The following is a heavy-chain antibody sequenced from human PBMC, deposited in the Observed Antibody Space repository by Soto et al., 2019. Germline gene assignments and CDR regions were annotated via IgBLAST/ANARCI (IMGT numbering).Heavy chain of an antibody. CDR3: ASQKGVSIAAAGTGQRY. CDR1: GGSISSSSYY. D-gene: IGHD6-13*01. CDR2: IYYSGST. J-gene: IGHJ4*02. V-gene: IGHV4-39*01. Sequence: QLQLQESGPGLVKPSETLSLSCTVSGGSISSSSYYWGWIRQPPGKGLEWIGSIYYSGSTYYNPXLKSRVTISVXXSXNXXSLKLSSVTAADTAVYYCASQKGVSIAAAGTGQRYWGQGTLVTVSS.